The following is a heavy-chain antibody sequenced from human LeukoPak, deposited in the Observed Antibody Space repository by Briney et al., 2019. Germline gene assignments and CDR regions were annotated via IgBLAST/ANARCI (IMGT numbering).Heavy chain of an antibody. D-gene: IGHD3-22*01. CDR3: AKRSYYDIGGYYAYYFDF. V-gene: IGHV3-23*01. CDR2: ISGSGDNT. Sequence: PGGSLRLSCAASGFTFSTYGMNWVRQAPGKGLEWVSTISGSGDNTYYAASVKGRFTISRDNSKNTLYLQMYSLRAEDTAVYYCAKRSYYDIGGYYAYYFDFWGPGTLVTVSS. CDR1: GFTFSTYG. J-gene: IGHJ4*02.